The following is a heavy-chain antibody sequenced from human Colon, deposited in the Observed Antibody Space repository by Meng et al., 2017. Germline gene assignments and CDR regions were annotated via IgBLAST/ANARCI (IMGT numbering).Heavy chain of an antibody. V-gene: IGHV3-15*01. D-gene: IGHD5-18*01. CDR2: IKSIPDSGEA. CDR3: TTAPSRLYIYGPDAFDF. Sequence: GGSLRLSCAASGFTFSDAWMSWVRQAPGKGLEWVGRIKSIPDSGEAEYAAPVKGRFTISRDDSKNTLYLQMNSLKTEDTAVYFCTTAPSRLYIYGPDAFDFWGQGTVVTVSS. CDR1: GFTFSDAW. J-gene: IGHJ3*01.